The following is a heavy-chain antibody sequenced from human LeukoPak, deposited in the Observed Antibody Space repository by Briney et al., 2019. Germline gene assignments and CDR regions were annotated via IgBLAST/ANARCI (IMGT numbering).Heavy chain of an antibody. Sequence: GGSLRLSCAASGFTFSSYGMHWVRQAPGKGLEWVAVIWYDGSNKYYADSVKGRFTISRDNSKNTLYLQMNSLRAEDTAVYYCARDNWNDAPGGFDPWGQGTLVTVSS. D-gene: IGHD1-20*01. CDR1: GFTFSSYG. CDR3: ARDNWNDAPGGFDP. CDR2: IWYDGSNK. J-gene: IGHJ5*02. V-gene: IGHV3-33*01.